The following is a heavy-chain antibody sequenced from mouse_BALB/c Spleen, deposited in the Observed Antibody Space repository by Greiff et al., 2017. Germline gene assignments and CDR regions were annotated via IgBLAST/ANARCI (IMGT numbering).Heavy chain of an antibody. V-gene: IGHV14-3*02. Sequence: EVQLMESGAELVKPGASVKLSCTASGFNFKDTYMHWVKQRPEQGLEWIGSIDPANGNTNYDAKFQGQATITADTSSNTAYLQLSSLTSEDTAVYYCAGNWDAMDYWGQGTSVTVSS. J-gene: IGHJ4*01. D-gene: IGHD4-1*01. CDR1: GFNFKDTY. CDR3: AGNWDAMDY. CDR2: IDPANGNT.